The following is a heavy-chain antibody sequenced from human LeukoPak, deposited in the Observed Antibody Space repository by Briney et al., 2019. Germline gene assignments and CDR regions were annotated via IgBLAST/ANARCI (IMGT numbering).Heavy chain of an antibody. J-gene: IGHJ3*02. V-gene: IGHV1-18*01. CDR3: ARDARGYSYGYNDAFDI. Sequence: ALVKVSCKASGYTFTSYGISWVRQAPGQGLEWMGWISAYNGNTNYAQKLQGRVTMTTDTSTSTAYMELRSLRSDDTAVYYCARDARGYSYGYNDAFDIWGQGTMVTVSS. CDR1: GYTFTSYG. CDR2: ISAYNGNT. D-gene: IGHD5-18*01.